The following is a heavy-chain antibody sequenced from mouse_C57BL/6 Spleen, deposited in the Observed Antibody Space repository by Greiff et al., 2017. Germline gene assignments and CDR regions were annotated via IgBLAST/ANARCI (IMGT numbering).Heavy chain of an antibody. CDR1: GYSFTSYY. V-gene: IGHV1-66*01. J-gene: IGHJ2*01. D-gene: IGHD3-2*02. CDR3: ARSSEGYYFDY. CDR2: IYPGSGNT. Sequence: QVQLKQSGPELVKPGASVKISCKASGYSFTSYYIHWVKQRPGQGLEWIGWIYPGSGNTKYNEKFKGKATLTADTSSSTAYMQLSSLTSEDSAVYYCARSSEGYYFDYWGQGTTLTVSS.